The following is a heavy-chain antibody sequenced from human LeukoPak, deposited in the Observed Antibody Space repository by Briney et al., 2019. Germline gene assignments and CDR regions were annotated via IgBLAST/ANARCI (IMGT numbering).Heavy chain of an antibody. CDR1: GFTFSSYG. D-gene: IGHD3-3*01. V-gene: IGHV3-30*02. Sequence: PGGSLRLSXAASGFTFSSYGMHWVRQAPGKGLEWVAFIRYDGGNKYYADSVKGRFTISRDNSKNTLYLQMNSLRAEDTAVYYCAKVLGSTFGVDLHDYWGQGTLVTVSS. CDR2: IRYDGGNK. CDR3: AKVLGSTFGVDLHDY. J-gene: IGHJ4*02.